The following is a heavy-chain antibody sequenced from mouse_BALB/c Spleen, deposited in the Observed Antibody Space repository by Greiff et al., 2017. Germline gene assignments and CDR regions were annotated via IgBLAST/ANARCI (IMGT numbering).Heavy chain of an antibody. CDR3: ALGISCWFAC. CDR2: ILPGSGST. V-gene: IGHV1-9*01. Sequence: VQLQQSGAELMKPGASVKISCKATGYTFSSYWLELVKQRPGHGLEWIGEILPGSGSTNYNGKFKGKATFTADTFSNTAYMQLSSLRYGDSAVYNCALGISCWFACRAEETLVTVSA. J-gene: IGHJ3*01. CDR1: GYTFSSYW. D-gene: IGHD1-1*01.